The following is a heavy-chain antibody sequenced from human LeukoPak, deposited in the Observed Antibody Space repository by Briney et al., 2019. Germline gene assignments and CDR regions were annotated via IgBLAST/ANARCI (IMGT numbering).Heavy chain of an antibody. V-gene: IGHV1-18*01. Sequence: ASVKVSCKASGYTFTSYGISWVRQAPGQGLEWMGWISAYDGNTNYAQKLQGRVTMTTDTSTSIAYMDLRSLRSDDTAVYYCARDGLAAAGIYFYYGIDVWGQGTTVTVSS. CDR3: ARDGLAAAGIYFYYGIDV. D-gene: IGHD6-13*01. CDR2: ISAYDGNT. CDR1: GYTFTSYG. J-gene: IGHJ6*01.